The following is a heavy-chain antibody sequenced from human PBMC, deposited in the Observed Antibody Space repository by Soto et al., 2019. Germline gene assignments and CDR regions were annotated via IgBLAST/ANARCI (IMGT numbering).Heavy chain of an antibody. CDR1: GFTFRIYA. Sequence: PGGSLRLSCAASGFTFRIYAMSWVRQAPGKGLEWVSTISGNGGTSYADFARGRFTISRDNSKNTLYLQMNSLRAEDTAVYYCAKDAPGSGWLSDYWGQGTQVTVSS. CDR3: AKDAPGSGWLSDY. CDR2: ISGNGGT. J-gene: IGHJ4*02. D-gene: IGHD3-22*01. V-gene: IGHV3-23*01.